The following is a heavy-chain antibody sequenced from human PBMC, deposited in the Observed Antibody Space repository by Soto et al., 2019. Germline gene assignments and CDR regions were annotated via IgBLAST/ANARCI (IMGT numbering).Heavy chain of an antibody. CDR3: ARNPSGQWVVPLYCDL. V-gene: IGHV1-46*01. CDR1: ADTFTSYY. CDR2: INPNGGST. J-gene: IGHJ4*02. D-gene: IGHD6-19*01. Sequence: GASVKVSCKAPADTFTSYYIHWVRQAPGHGLEWMGIINPNGGSTRFAQTFQGRITMTTDTSTSTVYMELRSLRSEDTAIYYCARNPSGQWVVPLYCDLWGQGTLVTVSS.